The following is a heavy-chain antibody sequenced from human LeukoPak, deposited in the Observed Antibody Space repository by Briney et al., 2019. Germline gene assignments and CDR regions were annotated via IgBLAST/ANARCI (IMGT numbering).Heavy chain of an antibody. D-gene: IGHD1-26*01. Sequence: GASVKVSCKASEYTFTTYGINWVRQAPGQGLEWVGWINTDTGNPTYAQGFTGRFVLSLDTSVSTAYLQISSLKAEDTAVYYCARHSGTYFDYFDYWGQGTLVTVSS. V-gene: IGHV7-4-1*02. CDR1: EYTFTTYG. CDR3: ARHSGTYFDYFDY. J-gene: IGHJ4*02. CDR2: INTDTGNP.